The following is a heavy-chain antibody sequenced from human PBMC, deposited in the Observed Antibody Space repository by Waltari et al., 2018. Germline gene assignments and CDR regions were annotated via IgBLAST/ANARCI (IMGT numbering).Heavy chain of an antibody. Sequence: DVQPVEYVGGLVQPGGSLRLSCEVSGFSTGWMDWVRQAPGEGLRWVANINEDGGEKYYLDSVKGRFTISRDNAKKLVYLEMNTLRAEDTATYYCSKRLEIWGRGTMVAVS. V-gene: IGHV3-7*01. CDR2: INEDGGEK. J-gene: IGHJ3*02. CDR3: SKRLEI. CDR1: GFSTGW.